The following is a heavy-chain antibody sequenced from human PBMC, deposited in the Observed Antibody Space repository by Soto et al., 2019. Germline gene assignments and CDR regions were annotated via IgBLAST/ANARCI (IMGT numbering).Heavy chain of an antibody. Sequence: GGSLRLSCAASGFTFSSYSMNWVRQAPGKGLEWVSSISSSSSYIYYADSVKGRFTISRDNAKNSLYLQMNSLRAEDTAVYYCARDREGIAAAGYYMDVWGKGTTVTVSS. J-gene: IGHJ6*03. D-gene: IGHD6-13*01. CDR3: ARDREGIAAAGYYMDV. V-gene: IGHV3-21*01. CDR1: GFTFSSYS. CDR2: ISSSSSYI.